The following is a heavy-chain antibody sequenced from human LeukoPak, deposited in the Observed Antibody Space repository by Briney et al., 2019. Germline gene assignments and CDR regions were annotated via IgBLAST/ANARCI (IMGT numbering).Heavy chain of an antibody. CDR3: ARVVYDFWSGYYREVYYFDY. J-gene: IGHJ4*02. Sequence: SETLSLTCTVPGGSISSSSYYWGWIRQPPGKGLEWIGSIYYSGSTYYNPSLKSRVTISVDTSKNQFSLKLSSVTAADTAVYYCARVVYDFWSGYYREVYYFDYWGQGTLVTVSS. CDR2: IYYSGST. V-gene: IGHV4-39*07. D-gene: IGHD3-3*01. CDR1: GGSISSSSYY.